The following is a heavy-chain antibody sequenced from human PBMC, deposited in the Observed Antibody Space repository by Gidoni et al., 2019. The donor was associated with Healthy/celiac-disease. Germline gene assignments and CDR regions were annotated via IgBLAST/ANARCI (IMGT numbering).Heavy chain of an antibody. CDR2: IYHSGST. CDR3: ARTGRSSSSTAPLDY. D-gene: IGHD6-6*01. Sequence: QVQLQESGPGLVQPSETLSLTCTVSGYSISSGYYWGWIRQPPGKGLEWIGSIYHSGSTYYNPSLKSRVTISVDTSKNQFSLKLSSVTAADTAVYYCARTGRSSSSTAPLDYWGQGTLVTVSS. V-gene: IGHV4-38-2*02. CDR1: GYSISSGYY. J-gene: IGHJ4*02.